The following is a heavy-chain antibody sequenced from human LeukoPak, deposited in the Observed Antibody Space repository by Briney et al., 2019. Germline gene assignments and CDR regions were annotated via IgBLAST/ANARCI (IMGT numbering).Heavy chain of an antibody. CDR3: AKDALPYSSSWSYMDV. CDR1: GFTFDDYA. CDR2: ISWNSGSI. J-gene: IGHJ6*03. D-gene: IGHD6-13*01. V-gene: IGHV3-9*03. Sequence: GGSLRLSCAASGFTFDDYAMHWVRQAPGKGLEWVSGISWNSGSIGYADSVKGRFTISRDNAKNSLYLQMNSLRAEDMALYYCAKDALPYSSSWSYMDVWGKGTTVTVSS.